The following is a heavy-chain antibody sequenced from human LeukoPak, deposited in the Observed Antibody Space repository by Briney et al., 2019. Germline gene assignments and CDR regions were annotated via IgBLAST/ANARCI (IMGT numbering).Heavy chain of an antibody. CDR2: ISAYNGNT. D-gene: IGHD3-16*02. CDR1: GYTFTSYG. V-gene: IGHV1-18*01. CDR3: ARSYRSREFDY. Sequence: ASVKVSCKASGYTFTSYGISWVRQAPGQGLEWMGWISAYNGNTNYAQKFQGRVTMTTDTSTSIAYMELRNLRSDDTAVYYCARSYRSREFDYWGQGTLVTVSS. J-gene: IGHJ4*02.